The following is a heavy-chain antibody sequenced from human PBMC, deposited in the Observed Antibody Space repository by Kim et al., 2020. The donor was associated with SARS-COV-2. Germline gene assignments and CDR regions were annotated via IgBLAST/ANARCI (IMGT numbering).Heavy chain of an antibody. D-gene: IGHD6-6*01. Sequence: AQGFTGRFVFSLDTSVSTAYLQISSLKAEDTAVYYCARDRGSSSYYMDVWGKGTTVTVSS. CDR3: ARDRGSSSYYMDV. J-gene: IGHJ6*03. V-gene: IGHV7-4-1*02.